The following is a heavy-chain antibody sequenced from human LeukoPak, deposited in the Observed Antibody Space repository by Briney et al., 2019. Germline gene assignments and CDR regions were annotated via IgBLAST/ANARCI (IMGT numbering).Heavy chain of an antibody. D-gene: IGHD3-10*01. CDR1: GYTFTSYA. V-gene: IGHV1-69*06. CDR2: IIPIFGTA. Sequence: GASVKVSCKASGYTFTSYAISWVRQAPGQGLEWMGGIIPIFGTANYAQKFQGRVTITADKSTNTAYVELSSLRSEDTAVYCCARVADVLLWFGELKYYYYMDVWGKGTTVTVSS. J-gene: IGHJ6*03. CDR3: ARVADVLLWFGELKYYYYMDV.